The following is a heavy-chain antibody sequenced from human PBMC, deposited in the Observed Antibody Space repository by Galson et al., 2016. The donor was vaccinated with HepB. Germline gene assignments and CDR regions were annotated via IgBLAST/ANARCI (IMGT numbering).Heavy chain of an antibody. J-gene: IGHJ4*02. CDR3: TSLTIFGVVTNY. CDR1: GFTFSGSA. V-gene: IGHV3-73*01. Sequence: SPRLSCAASGFTFSGSAMHWVRQASGKGLEWVGRIRSKANNYATAYAASVKGRFTISRDDPKNTAYLQMNSLKTEDTAVYYCTSLTIFGVVTNYWGQGTLVTVSS. D-gene: IGHD3-3*01. CDR2: IRSKANNYAT.